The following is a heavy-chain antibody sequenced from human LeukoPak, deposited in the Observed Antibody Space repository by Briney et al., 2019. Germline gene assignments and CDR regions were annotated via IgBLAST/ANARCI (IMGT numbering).Heavy chain of an antibody. CDR2: LYYSGRT. V-gene: IGHV4-59*07. Sequence: SVTVSLTCTVSGDSISSSFWNWIRQPPGQRLEWIGNLYYSGRTNYNPALKRRVTFSVDTTKNQASLTLSSATAADTAVYYCARGALGAHPVDYWGQGTLVIVSS. CDR3: ARGALGAHPVDY. J-gene: IGHJ4*02. CDR1: GDSISSSF. D-gene: IGHD1-26*01.